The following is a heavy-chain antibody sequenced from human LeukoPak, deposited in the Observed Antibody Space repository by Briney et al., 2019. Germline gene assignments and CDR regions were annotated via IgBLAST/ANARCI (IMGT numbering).Heavy chain of an antibody. D-gene: IGHD3-10*01. CDR2: IWYDGSNK. Sequence: PGGSLRLSCAASGFTFSIYGMHWVRQAPGKGLEWVAVIWYDGSNKYYADSVKGRFTISRDNSKNTLYLQMNSLRAEDTAVYYCPRDQRNDDDWITMVRGVIIRGFDIWGQGTMVTVSS. CDR1: GFTFSIYG. J-gene: IGHJ3*02. V-gene: IGHV3-33*01. CDR3: PRDQRNDDDWITMVRGVIIRGFDI.